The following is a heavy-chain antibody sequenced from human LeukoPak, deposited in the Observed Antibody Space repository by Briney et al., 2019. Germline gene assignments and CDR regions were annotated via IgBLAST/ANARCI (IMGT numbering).Heavy chain of an antibody. D-gene: IGHD5-18*01. CDR3: ARASETAMVTL. Sequence: SQTLSLTCTVSGVSITSGTYYWPWIRQPAGKGLEWIGRIYSTGRVNYNTSLKSRVTMLLDTSKNHISLKLTSVTAADTAIYFCARASETAMVTLWGQGTLVTVSS. V-gene: IGHV4-61*02. CDR2: IYSTGRV. CDR1: GVSITSGTYY. J-gene: IGHJ4*02.